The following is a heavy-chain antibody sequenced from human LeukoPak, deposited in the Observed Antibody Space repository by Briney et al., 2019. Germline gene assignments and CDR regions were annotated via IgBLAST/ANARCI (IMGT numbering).Heavy chain of an antibody. V-gene: IGHV3-7*01. CDR3: TRDTIGSLDY. CDR2: IKQDGSTK. Sequence: PGGSLRLSCADPGFTFANSLMSWVRQAPGKGLEWVANIKQDGSTKHYADSLKGRFTISRDNTKNSLFLQINNMRADDTAIYYCTRDTIGSLDYWGQGILVTVAS. D-gene: IGHD1-26*01. J-gene: IGHJ4*02. CDR1: GFTFANSL.